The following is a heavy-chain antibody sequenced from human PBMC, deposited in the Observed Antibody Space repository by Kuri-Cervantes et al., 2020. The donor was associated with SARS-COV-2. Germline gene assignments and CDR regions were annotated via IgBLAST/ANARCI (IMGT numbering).Heavy chain of an antibody. J-gene: IGHJ5*02. D-gene: IGHD3-3*01. V-gene: IGHV3-30-3*01. CDR3: ARGVVPQTYYDFWSGAYNWFDP. Sequence: GESLKISCAASGFTFSSYAMHWVRQAPGKGLEWVAVISYDGSNKYYADSVKGRLTISRDNSKNTLYLQMNSLRAEDTAVYYCARGVVPQTYYDFWSGAYNWFDPWGQGTLVTVSS. CDR1: GFTFSSYA. CDR2: ISYDGSNK.